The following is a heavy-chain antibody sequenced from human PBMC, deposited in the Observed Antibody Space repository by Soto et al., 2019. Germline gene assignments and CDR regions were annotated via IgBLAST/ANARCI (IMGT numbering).Heavy chain of an antibody. V-gene: IGHV1-2*04. D-gene: IGHD6-19*01. CDR3: ARAPGGEYSSGWFDY. CDR1: GYTFTGYY. CDR2: INPNSGGT. Sequence: QVQLVQSGAEVTKPGASVKVSCKASGYTFTGYYMHWVRQAPGQGLEWMGWINPNSGGTNYAQKFQGWVTMTRDTSISTAYMELSRLRSNDTAVYYCARAPGGEYSSGWFDYWGQGTLVTVSS. J-gene: IGHJ4*02.